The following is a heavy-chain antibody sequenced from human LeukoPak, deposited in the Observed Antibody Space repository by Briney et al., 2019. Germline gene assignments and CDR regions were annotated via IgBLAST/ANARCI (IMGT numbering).Heavy chain of an antibody. Sequence: SQTLSLTCTVSGGSISSGSYYWSWIRQPPGKGLECIGYIYYSGSTNYNPSLKSRVTISVDTSKNQFSLKLSSVTAADTAVYYCARGAMVRGVIGLFGYYYYMDVWGKGTTVTISS. J-gene: IGHJ6*03. D-gene: IGHD3-10*01. V-gene: IGHV4-61*01. CDR2: IYYSGST. CDR3: ARGAMVRGVIGLFGYYYYMDV. CDR1: GGSISSGSYY.